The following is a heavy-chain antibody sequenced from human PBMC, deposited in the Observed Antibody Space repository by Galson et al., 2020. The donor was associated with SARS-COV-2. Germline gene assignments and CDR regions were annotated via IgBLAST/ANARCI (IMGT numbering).Heavy chain of an antibody. J-gene: IGHJ4*02. D-gene: IGHD5-18*01. CDR3: ARDVRIQLWYGPGGHFDY. CDR2: ISSSSSTI. Sequence: GGSLRLSCAASGFTFSSYSMNWVRQAPGKGLEWVSYISSSSSTIYYADSVKGRFTISRDNAKNSLYLQMNSLRDEDTAVYYCARDVRIQLWYGPGGHFDYWGQGTLVTVSS. V-gene: IGHV3-48*02. CDR1: GFTFSSYS.